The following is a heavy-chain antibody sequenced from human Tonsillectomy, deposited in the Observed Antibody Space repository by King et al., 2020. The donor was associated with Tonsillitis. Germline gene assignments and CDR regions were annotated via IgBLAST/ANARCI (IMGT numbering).Heavy chain of an antibody. CDR2: ISYDGSNK. D-gene: IGHD2-21*02. CDR3: AKDSGGDGGWFDP. Sequence: VQLVESGGGVVQPGRSLRLSCAASGFTFSSYGMHWVRQAPGKGLEWVAVISYDGSNKYYADSVKGRFTISRDNSKNTLYQQMNSLRAEDTAVYYCAKDSGGDGGWFDPWGQGTLVTVSS. V-gene: IGHV3-30*18. J-gene: IGHJ5*02. CDR1: GFTFSSYG.